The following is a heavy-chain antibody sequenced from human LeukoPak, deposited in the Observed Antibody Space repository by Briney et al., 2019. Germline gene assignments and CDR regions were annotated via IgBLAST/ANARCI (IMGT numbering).Heavy chain of an antibody. D-gene: IGHD3-9*01. CDR1: GFTFSSYA. V-gene: IGHV3-23*01. CDR3: AKFNDILTGYFDY. Sequence: PGGSLRLSCAASGFTFSSYAMSWVRQSPGKGLEWVSAISGGGGTTYYAYYTDSVRGRFTISRDNSKNTLYPQMNSLRAEDTAVYFCAKFNDILTGYFDYWGQGTLVTVSS. J-gene: IGHJ4*02. CDR2: ISGGGGTT.